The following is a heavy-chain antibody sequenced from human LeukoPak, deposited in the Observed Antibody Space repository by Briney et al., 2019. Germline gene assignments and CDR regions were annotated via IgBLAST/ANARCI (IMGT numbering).Heavy chain of an antibody. V-gene: IGHV3-64D*06. CDR2: ISSNGGST. D-gene: IGHD3-10*01. CDR1: GFTFSSYA. J-gene: IGHJ4*02. Sequence: PGGSLRLSCSASGFTFSSYAMHWVHQAPGKGLEYVSAISSNGGSTYYADSVKGRFTISRDNSKNTLYLQMSSLRAEDTAVYYCVRLYYYGSGSYDYWGQGTLVTVSS. CDR3: VRLYYYGSGSYDY.